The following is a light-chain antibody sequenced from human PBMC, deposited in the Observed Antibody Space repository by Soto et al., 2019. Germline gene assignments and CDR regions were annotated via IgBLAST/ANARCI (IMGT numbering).Light chain of an antibody. V-gene: IGLV2-14*01. CDR1: SSGYNY. J-gene: IGLJ2*01. Sequence: QSALTQPASVSGSPGQSITISCTGISSGYNYVSWYKQNPGKAPKLIVYDVSNRPSGVSNRFSGSKSGNTASLTISGLQAEDEAEYYCSSYTSSSPVVFGGGTKLTVL. CDR2: DVS. CDR3: SSYTSSSPVV.